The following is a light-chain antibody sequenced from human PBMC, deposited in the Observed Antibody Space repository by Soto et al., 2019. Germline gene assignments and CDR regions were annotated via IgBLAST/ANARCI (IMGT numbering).Light chain of an antibody. CDR1: QSVGKN. V-gene: IGKV3-15*01. Sequence: EIVMTQSPVTLSVSPGERATLSCRASQSVGKNLAWYQQRPGQAPRLLLHGASTRASGVPARFSGSGSGTEFTLTISSLQSEDFAVYYCQQYTDSPITFGPGTKVDLK. CDR2: GAS. CDR3: QQYTDSPIT. J-gene: IGKJ3*01.